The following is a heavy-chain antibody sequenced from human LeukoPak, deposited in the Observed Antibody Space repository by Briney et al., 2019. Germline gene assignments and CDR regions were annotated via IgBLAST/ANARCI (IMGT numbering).Heavy chain of an antibody. CDR3: AREKGYSGYVRFFDY. Sequence: GGSLRLSCAASGFTFSSYSMNWVRQAPGKGLEWVSYISSSSSTIYYADSVKGRFTISRDNAKNSLYLQMNSLRAEDTAVYYCAREKGYSGYVRFFDYWGQGTLVTVSS. D-gene: IGHD5-12*01. CDR1: GFTFSSYS. V-gene: IGHV3-48*04. CDR2: ISSSSSTI. J-gene: IGHJ4*02.